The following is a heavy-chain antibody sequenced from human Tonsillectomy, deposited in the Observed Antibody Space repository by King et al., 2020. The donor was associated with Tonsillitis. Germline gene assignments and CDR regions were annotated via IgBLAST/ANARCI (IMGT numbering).Heavy chain of an antibody. V-gene: IGHV4-39*07. Sequence: LQLQESGPGLVKPSETLSLTCSVSGDSISSSNYYWGWIRQPPGKGLEWIGTIYYSGSTYYNPSLMSRLTIAVDTSNNQFSLKLSSVTAADTAVYYCARDIGGGGWFDPWGQGTLVTVSS. J-gene: IGHJ5*02. CDR1: GDSISSSNYY. CDR2: IYYSGST. D-gene: IGHD3-16*01. CDR3: ARDIGGGGWFDP.